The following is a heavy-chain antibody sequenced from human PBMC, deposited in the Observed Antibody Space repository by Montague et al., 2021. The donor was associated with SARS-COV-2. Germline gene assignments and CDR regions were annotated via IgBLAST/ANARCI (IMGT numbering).Heavy chain of an antibody. V-gene: IGHV4-59*01. CDR3: ARTPGQIAGDAFDI. Sequence: SETLSLTCTVSGGFISSYYWSWIRQPPGKGLEWIGYIYYSGSTNYNPSLKSRVTISVDTSKNQFSLKLSSVTAADTAVYYCARTPGQIAGDAFDIWGQGTMVTVSS. CDR1: GGFISSYY. CDR2: IYYSGST. J-gene: IGHJ3*02. D-gene: IGHD2-21*01.